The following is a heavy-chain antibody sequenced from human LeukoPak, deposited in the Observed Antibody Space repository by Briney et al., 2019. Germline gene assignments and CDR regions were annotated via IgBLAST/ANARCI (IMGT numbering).Heavy chain of an antibody. CDR3: ARDNGYSSSSENWFDL. J-gene: IGHJ5*02. V-gene: IGHV1-46*01. D-gene: IGHD6-6*01. Sequence: GASVKVSCKASGYTFTSYYMHWVRQAPGRGLEWMGIINPSGGSTSYAQKFQGRVTMTRDMSTSTVYMELSSLRSEDTAVYYCARDNGYSSSSENWFDLWGQGTLVTVSS. CDR1: GYTFTSYY. CDR2: INPSGGST.